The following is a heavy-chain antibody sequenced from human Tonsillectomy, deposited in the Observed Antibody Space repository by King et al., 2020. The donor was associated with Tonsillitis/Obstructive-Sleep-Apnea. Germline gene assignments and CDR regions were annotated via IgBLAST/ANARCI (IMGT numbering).Heavy chain of an antibody. CDR3: ARAYYDFWSGSSPGNYYFDY. V-gene: IGHV3-53*01. Sequence: VQLVESGGGLIQTGGSLRLSCAASGFTVSSNYMSWVRQAPGKGLEWVSVIYSGGSTYYADSVKGRFTISRDNSKNTLYLQMNSLRAEDTAVYYCARAYYDFWSGSSPGNYYFDYWGQGTLVTVSS. D-gene: IGHD3-3*01. J-gene: IGHJ4*02. CDR2: IYSGGST. CDR1: GFTVSSNY.